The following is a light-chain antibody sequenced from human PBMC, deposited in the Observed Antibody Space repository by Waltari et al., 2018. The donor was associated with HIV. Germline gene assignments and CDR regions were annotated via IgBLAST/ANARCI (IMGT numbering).Light chain of an antibody. Sequence: QSALNQPRSVSGSPGQSVTISCTGSSSEVGGYKYVSWYEQHPGKAPKLMIYDVRKRPSGVPDRFSGSKSGNTASLTISGLQAEDEADYYCCSYAGSYSYVFGTGTKVTVL. CDR3: CSYAGSYSYV. CDR1: SSEVGGYKY. J-gene: IGLJ1*01. V-gene: IGLV2-11*01. CDR2: DVR.